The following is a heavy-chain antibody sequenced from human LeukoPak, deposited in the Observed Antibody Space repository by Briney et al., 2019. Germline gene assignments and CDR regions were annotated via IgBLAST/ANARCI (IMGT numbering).Heavy chain of an antibody. CDR1: GFTFSSYW. CDR2: IKQDGSEK. V-gene: IGHV3-7*01. D-gene: IGHD3-10*01. J-gene: IGHJ4*02. CDR3: AKDLHYYGPGSSPQY. Sequence: GGSLRLSRAASGFTFSSYWMSWVRQAPGKGLEWVANIKQDGSEKYYVDSVKGRFTISRDNAKNTLSLQINSLRSEDTAVYYCAKDLHYYGPGSSPQYWGQGTLVTVSS.